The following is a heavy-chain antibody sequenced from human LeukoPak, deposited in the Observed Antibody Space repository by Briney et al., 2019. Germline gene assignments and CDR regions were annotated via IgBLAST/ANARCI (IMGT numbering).Heavy chain of an antibody. Sequence: SETLSLTCAVSGASISGSGYYWGWIRQPPGKGLEWIGNIYYSGSTYYNASLQSRVTISIDTSKNQFSLKLSSVTAADTAVYYCARVPYYGDYAVDFDYWGQGTLVTVSS. CDR3: ARVPYYGDYAVDFDY. CDR2: IYYSGST. CDR1: GASISGSGYY. J-gene: IGHJ4*02. V-gene: IGHV4-39*07. D-gene: IGHD4-17*01.